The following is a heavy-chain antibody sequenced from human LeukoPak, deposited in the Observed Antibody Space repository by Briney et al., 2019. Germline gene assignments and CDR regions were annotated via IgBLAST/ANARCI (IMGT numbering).Heavy chain of an antibody. CDR3: ARTLRGQNYYGYLDY. CDR1: SGSISSDY. CDR2: ISYSGGA. V-gene: IGHV4-59*01. Sequence: SETLSLTCTVSSGSISSDYWSWIRQPPGKGLEWIGYISYSGGANYKPSLKTRVTISIDKSKNQFSLKMTSVTAADTAVYYCARTLRGQNYYGYLDYWGQGTLVTVSS. D-gene: IGHD4-17*01. J-gene: IGHJ4*02.